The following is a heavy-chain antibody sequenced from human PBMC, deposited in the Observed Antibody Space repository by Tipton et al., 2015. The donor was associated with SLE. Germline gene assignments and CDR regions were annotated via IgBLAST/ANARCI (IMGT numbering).Heavy chain of an antibody. D-gene: IGHD2-2*03. J-gene: IGHJ4*02. V-gene: IGHV4-59*01. CDR2: VFDSGTT. CDR3: ARGLDKNMLFSYFDS. CDR1: GGSIISYY. Sequence: LRLSCTVSGGSIISYYWSWIRQPPGKGLEWLGYVFDSGTTNYNPSLKSRVTISVDTSKSQFSLKLRSVTAADTAQYYCARGLDKNMLFSYFDSWGQGTPVTVSP.